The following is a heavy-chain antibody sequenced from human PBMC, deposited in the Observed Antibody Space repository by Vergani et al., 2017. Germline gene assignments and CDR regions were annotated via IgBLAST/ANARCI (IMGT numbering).Heavy chain of an antibody. Sequence: QVQLVQSGAEVKKPGASVKVSCKASGYTFTGYYMHWVRQAPGQGLEWMGWINPNSGGTNYAQKFQGRVTMTRDTSISTAYMGLSRLRSDDTAVYYCSRMPYVRQWYSSGWPYNWFDPWGQGTLVTVSS. V-gene: IGHV1-2*02. CDR1: GYTFTGYY. CDR2: INPNSGGT. CDR3: SRMPYVRQWYSSGWPYNWFDP. D-gene: IGHD6-19*01. J-gene: IGHJ5*02.